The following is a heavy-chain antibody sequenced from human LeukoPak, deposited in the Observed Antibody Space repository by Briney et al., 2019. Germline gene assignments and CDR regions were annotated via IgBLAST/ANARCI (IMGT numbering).Heavy chain of an antibody. D-gene: IGHD5-12*01. Sequence: GGSLRLSCAASGSTFSIYWMSWGRQAPGKGLEWVANIQPDGSEKYVVDSVKGRFTISRDNPNNSLYLQMESLRDVGASVYDCARGRGYSGYDNYYFDYWGQGSLVTVSS. J-gene: IGHJ4*02. CDR1: GSTFSIYW. CDR2: IQPDGSEK. V-gene: IGHV3-7*01. CDR3: ARGRGYSGYDNYYFDY.